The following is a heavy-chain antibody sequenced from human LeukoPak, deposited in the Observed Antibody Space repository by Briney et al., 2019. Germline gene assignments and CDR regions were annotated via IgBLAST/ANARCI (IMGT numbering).Heavy chain of an antibody. CDR2: VSSSSSYI. V-gene: IGHV3-21*01. Sequence: GGSLRLSCAASGFTFSSYSMNWVRQAPGKGLEWVSSVSSSSSYIYYADSVKGRFTISRDNAKNSLYLQMNSLRAEDTAVYYCARDKASGGDYWGQGTLVTVSS. CDR3: ARDKASGGDY. D-gene: IGHD6-25*01. J-gene: IGHJ4*02. CDR1: GFTFSSYS.